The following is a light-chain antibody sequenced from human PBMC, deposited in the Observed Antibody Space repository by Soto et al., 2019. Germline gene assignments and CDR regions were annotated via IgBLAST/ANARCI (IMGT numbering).Light chain of an antibody. Sequence: ETVLTQSPGTLSLSPGERATLSCRASQTIRGNYLAWYRQTPGQAPRLLIYGASNRATGIADRFSGSGSGTDFNLIISILEPEDFAQYYCQQYGSSHWTFGQGTKVEIK. CDR3: QQYGSSHWT. V-gene: IGKV3-20*01. CDR2: GAS. J-gene: IGKJ1*01. CDR1: QTIRGNY.